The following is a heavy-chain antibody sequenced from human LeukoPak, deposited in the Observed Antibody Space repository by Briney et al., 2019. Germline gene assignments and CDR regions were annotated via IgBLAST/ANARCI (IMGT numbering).Heavy chain of an antibody. CDR1: GFTFSSYA. J-gene: IGHJ4*02. CDR3: ARDSRLSRWRGTSDY. V-gene: IGHV3-30-3*01. CDR2: ISSDGTNQ. D-gene: IGHD3-16*01. Sequence: PGRSLRLSCAASGFTFSSYAFHWVRQAPGKGLEWVAVISSDGTNQYYADSVKGRFTISRDNSKNTLYLQMNSLRAEDTTVYYCARDSRLSRWRGTSDYWGQGTLVTVSS.